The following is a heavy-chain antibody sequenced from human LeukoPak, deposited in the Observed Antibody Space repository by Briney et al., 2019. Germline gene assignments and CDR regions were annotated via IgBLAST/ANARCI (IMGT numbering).Heavy chain of an antibody. D-gene: IGHD6-19*01. CDR1: GASTSDKY. Sequence: SETLSLTCSASGASTSDKYWSWIRQSPGRTLEWIGHIYNGRNTKYNPSLTSRVTISVDTSKNQFSLSLTSVTAADTAMYYCAQTTGWPGFDFWGPGALVTVSS. CDR3: AQTTGWPGFDF. J-gene: IGHJ4*02. V-gene: IGHV4-59*08. CDR2: IYNGRNT.